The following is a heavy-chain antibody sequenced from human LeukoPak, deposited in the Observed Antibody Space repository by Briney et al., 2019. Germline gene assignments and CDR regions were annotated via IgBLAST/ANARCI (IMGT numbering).Heavy chain of an antibody. CDR1: GGSFSGYY. J-gene: IGHJ4*02. V-gene: IGHV4-34*01. CDR3: AREVATIGDYFDY. D-gene: IGHD5-24*01. Sequence: SETLSLTCAVYGGSFSGYYWSWIRQPPGKGLEWIGEINHSGSTNYNPSLKSRVTISVDTSKNQFSLKLSSVTAADTAVYYCAREVATIGDYFDYWGQGTLVTVSS. CDR2: INHSGST.